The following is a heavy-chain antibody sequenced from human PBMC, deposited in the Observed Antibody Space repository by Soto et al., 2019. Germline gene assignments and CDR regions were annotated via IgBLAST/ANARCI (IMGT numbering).Heavy chain of an antibody. J-gene: IGHJ4*02. CDR1: GFNFSSYA. Sequence: LRLSCAASGFNFSSYAMSWVRQAPGKGLEWVSANSGSGGGTYYAGSVKGRFTISRDNSKNTLYLEMNSLRAEDTAVYYCANWERAYYDSSGVEYWGQGTLVTVSS. D-gene: IGHD3-22*01. V-gene: IGHV3-23*01. CDR3: ANWERAYYDSSGVEY. CDR2: NSGSGGGT.